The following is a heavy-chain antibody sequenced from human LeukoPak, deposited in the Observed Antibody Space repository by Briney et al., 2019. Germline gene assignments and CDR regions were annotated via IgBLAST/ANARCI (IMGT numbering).Heavy chain of an antibody. CDR3: ARGRPPVDYYDSSGYLDAFDI. Sequence: ASVKVSCKASGYTFTGYYVHWVRQAPGQGLEWMGWINTNSGATNYAQKFQGRVTMTRDTSISTAYMELSRLRSDDTAVYYCARGRPPVDYYDSSGYLDAFDIWGQGTMVTVSS. CDR1: GYTFTGYY. J-gene: IGHJ3*02. D-gene: IGHD3-22*01. CDR2: INTNSGAT. V-gene: IGHV1-2*02.